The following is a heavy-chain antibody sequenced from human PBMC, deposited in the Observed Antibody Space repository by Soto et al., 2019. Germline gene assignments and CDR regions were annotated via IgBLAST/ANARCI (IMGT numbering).Heavy chain of an antibody. J-gene: IGHJ5*02. Sequence: PGGSLRLSCAASGFTFSSYAMSWVRQAPGKGLEWVSSISRSSSYLYYADSVKGRFTISRDNAKNSLYLQMNSVRAEDTAVYYCGAATGASWGEGTLVTVSS. V-gene: IGHV3-21*01. CDR2: ISRSSSYL. CDR1: GFTFSSYA. CDR3: GAATGAS. D-gene: IGHD2-15*01.